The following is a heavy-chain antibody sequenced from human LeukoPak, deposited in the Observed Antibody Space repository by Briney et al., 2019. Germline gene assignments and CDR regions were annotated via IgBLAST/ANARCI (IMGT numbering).Heavy chain of an antibody. Sequence: SETLSLTCTVSGGSISSGDYYWSWIRQPPGKGLEWIGYIYYSGSTNYNPSLKSRVTISVDTSKNQFSLKLSSVTAADTAVYYCAREGSGWYHWGTFDYWGQGTLVTVSS. CDR2: IYYSGST. D-gene: IGHD6-19*01. J-gene: IGHJ4*02. CDR1: GGSISSGDYY. CDR3: AREGSGWYHWGTFDY. V-gene: IGHV4-61*08.